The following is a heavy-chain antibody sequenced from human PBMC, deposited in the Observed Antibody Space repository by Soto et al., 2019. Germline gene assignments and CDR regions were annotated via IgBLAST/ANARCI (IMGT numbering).Heavy chain of an antibody. CDR2: INHSGST. D-gene: IGHD3-3*01. CDR3: ARTRGGSGYYVFEGNRYFDY. J-gene: IGHJ4*02. Sequence: SETLSLTCAVYGGSFSGYYWSWIRQPPGKGLEWIGEINHSGSTNYNPSLKSRVTISVDTSKNQFSLKLSSVTAADTAVYYCARTRGGSGYYVFEGNRYFDYWGQGTLVTVSS. CDR1: GGSFSGYY. V-gene: IGHV4-34*01.